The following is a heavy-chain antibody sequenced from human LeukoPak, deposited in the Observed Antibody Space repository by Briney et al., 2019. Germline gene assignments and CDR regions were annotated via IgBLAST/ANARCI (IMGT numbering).Heavy chain of an antibody. D-gene: IGHD3-22*01. CDR3: ARDEYYYDSSGYPGRD. CDR1: GYTFTGYY. V-gene: IGHV1-2*02. Sequence: GASVKVSCKASGYTFTGYYMHWVRQAPGQGLEWMGWINPNSGGTNYAQKFQGRVTMTRDTSISTAYMELSRLRSDDTAVYYCARDEYYYDSSGYPGRDWGQGTLATVSS. CDR2: INPNSGGT. J-gene: IGHJ4*02.